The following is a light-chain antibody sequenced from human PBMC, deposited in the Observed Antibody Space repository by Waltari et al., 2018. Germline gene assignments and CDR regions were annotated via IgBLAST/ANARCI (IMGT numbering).Light chain of an antibody. CDR3: QQRSNWPLT. CDR2: YAS. J-gene: IGKJ4*01. V-gene: IGKV3-11*01. Sequence: EIVLTQSPATLSLSPGERATLSCRASQSVSSYLAWYQQKPGQAPRLLIYYASNRATGIPARFSCSCSGTDFTLTISSLEPEYFAVYYCQQRSNWPLTFGGGTKVEIK. CDR1: QSVSSY.